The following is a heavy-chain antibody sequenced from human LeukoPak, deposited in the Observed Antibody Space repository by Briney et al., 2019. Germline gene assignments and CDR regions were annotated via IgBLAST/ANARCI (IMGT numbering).Heavy chain of an antibody. CDR3: AKEGDYCSSSGCHKRGIDY. V-gene: IGHV3-33*06. D-gene: IGHD2-2*01. J-gene: IGHJ4*02. CDR1: GFTFSHHA. CDR2: IWYDGSHD. Sequence: GSLRLSCAASGFTFSHHAMHWVRQAPGKGLEWVAVIWYDGSHDTYTDSVKGRFTVSRDNFKNALHLQMNSLRVEDTAVYYCAKEGDYCSSSGCHKRGIDYWGQGTLVTVSS.